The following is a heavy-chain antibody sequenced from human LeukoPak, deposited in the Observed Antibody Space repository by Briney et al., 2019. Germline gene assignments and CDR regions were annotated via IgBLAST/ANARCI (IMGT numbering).Heavy chain of an antibody. Sequence: PPGGSLRLSCAASGFTFSSYEMNWVRQAPGKGLEWVSYISSSGSTIYYADSVKGRFTISRDNDKNSLYLQMNSLRAEDTAVYYCARGLRRQSYYFDYWGQGTLVTVSS. D-gene: IGHD5-12*01. V-gene: IGHV3-48*03. J-gene: IGHJ4*02. CDR1: GFTFSSYE. CDR3: ARGLRRQSYYFDY. CDR2: ISSSGSTI.